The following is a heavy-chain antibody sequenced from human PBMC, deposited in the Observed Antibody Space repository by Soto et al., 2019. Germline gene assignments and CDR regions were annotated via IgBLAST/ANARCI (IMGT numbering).Heavy chain of an antibody. CDR2: VYWDDDK. Sequence: QITLKQSGPALVQPTQTLTLTCSFSVFSLSTSGLAAGWIRQRPGKGLEWLGLVYWDDDKRYNPSLRDRLNITKDTYTTQFFLTITNIDPADTATYYCTPSQGYRLFGVLIAAPRFDSWGHGLMVTAS. V-gene: IGHV2-5*02. J-gene: IGHJ5*01. CDR3: TPSQGYRLFGVLIAAPRFDS. D-gene: IGHD6-6*01. CDR1: VFSLSTSGLA.